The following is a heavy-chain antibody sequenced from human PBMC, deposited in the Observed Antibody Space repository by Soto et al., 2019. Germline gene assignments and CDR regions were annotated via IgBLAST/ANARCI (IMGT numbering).Heavy chain of an antibody. D-gene: IGHD2-8*01. CDR3: ARVYCTNGVCYVVRCYYYYR. V-gene: IGHV1-2*02. CDR1: GYTFTGYY. J-gene: IGHJ6*01. CDR2: INPNSGGT. Sequence: ASPRASGRACGYTFTGYYMRWVRQAPGQGLEWMGWINPNSGGTNYAQKFQGRVTMTRDTSISTAYMELSRLRSDDTAVYYCARVYCTNGVCYVVRCYYYYR.